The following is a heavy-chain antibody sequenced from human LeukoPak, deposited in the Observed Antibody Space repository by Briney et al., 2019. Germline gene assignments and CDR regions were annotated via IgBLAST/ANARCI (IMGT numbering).Heavy chain of an antibody. J-gene: IGHJ4*02. Sequence: GGSLRLSCAASGFTFSSYSMNWVRQAPGKGLEWVSYISSSSSTIYYADSVKGRFTISRDNAKNSLYLQMNSLRAEDTAVYYCARLPNSSYYYFDYWGQGTLVTVSS. CDR1: GFTFSSYS. CDR3: ARLPNSSYYYFDY. V-gene: IGHV3-48*04. CDR2: ISSSSSTI. D-gene: IGHD2/OR15-2a*01.